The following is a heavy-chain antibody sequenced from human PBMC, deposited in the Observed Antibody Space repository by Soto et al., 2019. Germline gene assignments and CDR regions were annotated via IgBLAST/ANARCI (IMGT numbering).Heavy chain of an antibody. D-gene: IGHD2-15*01. Sequence: QVQLVQSGAEVKKPGASVKVSCKASGNTFTSYYMHWVRQAPGQGLEWMGIINPSGSTSYAQKFQGRVTMXXDXSXXTVYMELSSLRSEDTAVYYCARVYCSGGSCYSIDYWGQGTLVTVSS. V-gene: IGHV1-46*03. CDR2: INPSGST. J-gene: IGHJ4*02. CDR1: GNTFTSYY. CDR3: ARVYCSGGSCYSIDY.